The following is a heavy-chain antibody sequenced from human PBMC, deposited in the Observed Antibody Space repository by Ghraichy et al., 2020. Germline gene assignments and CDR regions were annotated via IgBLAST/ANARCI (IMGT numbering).Heavy chain of an antibody. CDR2: IYIGGIT. J-gene: IGHJ6*02. V-gene: IGHV3-53*01. CDR3: ARSLVVPAAMGYYGMDV. Sequence: GGSLRLSCAASGFTVSSNYMSWVRQAPGKGLEWVSIIYIGGITYYADSVKGRFAISRDNSNNTLYLQINSLRAEDTAVYYCARSLVVPAAMGYYGMDVWGQGTTVTVSS. D-gene: IGHD2-2*01. CDR1: GFTVSSNY.